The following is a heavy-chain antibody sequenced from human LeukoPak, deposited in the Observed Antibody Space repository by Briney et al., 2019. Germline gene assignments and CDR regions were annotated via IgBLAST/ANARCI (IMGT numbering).Heavy chain of an antibody. CDR1: GFSFSTYG. V-gene: IGHV3-33*06. J-gene: IGHJ4*02. Sequence: GGSLRLSCAASGFSFSTYGIHWVRQAPGKGLEWVAVMWYDGSKDHYADSVKGRFTISRDTSKNTLYLQMNNLRAEDTAVYYCAKDRETYEYTFDYWGQGTLVTVSS. CDR2: MWYDGSKD. D-gene: IGHD6-6*01. CDR3: AKDRETYEYTFDY.